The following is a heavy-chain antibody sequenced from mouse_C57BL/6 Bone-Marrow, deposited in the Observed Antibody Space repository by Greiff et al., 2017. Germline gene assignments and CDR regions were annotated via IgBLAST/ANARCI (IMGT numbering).Heavy chain of an antibody. J-gene: IGHJ3*01. CDR2: IFPGSGST. D-gene: IGHD2-4*01. V-gene: IGHV1-75*01. Sequence: VQLKESGPELVKPGASVKISCKASGYTFTDYYINWVKQRPGQGLEWIGWIFPGSGSTYYNEKFKGKATLTVDKSSSTAYMLLSSLTSEDSAVYFCARWGDDDYVWFAYWGQGTLVTVSA. CDR1: GYTFTDYY. CDR3: ARWGDDDYVWFAY.